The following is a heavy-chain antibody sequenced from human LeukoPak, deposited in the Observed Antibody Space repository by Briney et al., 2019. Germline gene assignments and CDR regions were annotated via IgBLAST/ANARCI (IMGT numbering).Heavy chain of an antibody. CDR2: INHSGYT. CDR1: GVSFNDYY. Sequence: SETLSLTCAVSGVSFNDYYWSWVRQTPGKGLEWIGEINHSGYTNDSPSLKSRVTISIDTSRKQFSLNLRSVTVADTGIYYCTRMTTGHDYWGQGTLITVSS. D-gene: IGHD4-17*01. V-gene: IGHV4-34*01. CDR3: TRMTTGHDY. J-gene: IGHJ4*02.